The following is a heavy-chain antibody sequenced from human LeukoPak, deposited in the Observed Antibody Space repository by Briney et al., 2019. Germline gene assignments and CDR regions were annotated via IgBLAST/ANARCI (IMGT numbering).Heavy chain of an antibody. Sequence: SETLSLTCTVSGGSISSGSYYWSWIRQPAGKGLEWIGRIYTSGSTNYNPSLKSRVTISVDTSKNQFSLKVTSVTPADTAIYYCVTTRDYYYYYMDVWGKGTTVTVSS. J-gene: IGHJ6*03. CDR2: IYTSGST. CDR1: GGSISSGSYY. V-gene: IGHV4-61*02. CDR3: VTTRDYYYYYMDV.